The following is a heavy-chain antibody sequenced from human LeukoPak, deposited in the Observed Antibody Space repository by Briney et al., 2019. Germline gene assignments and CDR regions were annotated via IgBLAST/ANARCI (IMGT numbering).Heavy chain of an antibody. Sequence: PGGSLRLSCAASGFTFSSYGMHWVRQAPGKGLEWAAVISYDGSNKYYADSVKGRFTISRDNSKNTLYLQMNSLRADDTAVFYCARGGSTVVAPYYWGQGTLVTVSS. J-gene: IGHJ4*02. V-gene: IGHV3-30*03. D-gene: IGHD4-23*01. CDR1: GFTFSSYG. CDR3: ARGGSTVVAPYY. CDR2: ISYDGSNK.